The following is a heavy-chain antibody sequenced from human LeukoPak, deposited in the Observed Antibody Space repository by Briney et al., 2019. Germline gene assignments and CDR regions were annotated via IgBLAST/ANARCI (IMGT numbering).Heavy chain of an antibody. D-gene: IGHD3-10*01. J-gene: IGHJ6*03. CDR2: VNPYNDKT. V-gene: IGHV1-8*03. CDR1: GYTFTTFD. Sequence: ASVNHSCKASGYTFTTFDINWVRQATGQGPEWMGWVNPYNDKTVYAPKFQGRVSISRNSSINTAYMEFSGLKSDDTAVYCCPRGRRLRRVASRPLYYYYYMDVWGGGTTVTASS. CDR3: PRGRRLRRVASRPLYYYYYMDV.